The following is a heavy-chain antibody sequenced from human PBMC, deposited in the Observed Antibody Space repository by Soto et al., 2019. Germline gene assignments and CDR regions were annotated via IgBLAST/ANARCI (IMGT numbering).Heavy chain of an antibody. CDR3: ARTSLTGYSKYYFDY. CDR2: IYYSGST. J-gene: IGHJ4*02. D-gene: IGHD3-9*01. CDR1: GGSISSGGYY. V-gene: IGHV4-61*08. Sequence: SETLSLTCTVSGGSISSGGYYWSWIRQHPGKGLEWIGYIYYSGSTNYNPSLKSRVTMSVDTSKNQFSLKLSSVTAADTAVYYCARTSLTGYSKYYFDYWGQGTLVTVSS.